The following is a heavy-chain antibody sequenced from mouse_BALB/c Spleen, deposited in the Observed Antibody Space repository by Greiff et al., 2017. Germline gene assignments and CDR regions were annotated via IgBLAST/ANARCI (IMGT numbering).Heavy chain of an antibody. CDR1: GFTFSSYA. CDR3: ARGLYYTAWFAY. CDR2: ISSGGST. J-gene: IGHJ3*01. D-gene: IGHD2-1*01. Sequence: EVQLVESGGGLVKPGGSLKLSCAASGFTFSSYAMSWVRQTPEKRLEWVASISSGGSTYYPDSVKGRFTISRDNARNILYLQMSSLRSEDTAMYYCARGLYYTAWFAYWGQGTLVTVSA. V-gene: IGHV5-6-5*01.